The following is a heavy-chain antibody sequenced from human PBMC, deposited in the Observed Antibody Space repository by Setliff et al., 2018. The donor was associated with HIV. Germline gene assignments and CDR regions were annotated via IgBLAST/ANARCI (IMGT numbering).Heavy chain of an antibody. Sequence: GASVKVSCKASGYTFTSYDINWVRQATGQGLEWMGWMNPNSGNTIYAQKFQDRVTMTTDTSTSTAYMDLRSLRSDDTAVYYCASPGSLYFDYWGQGTLVTVSS. V-gene: IGHV1-8*01. CDR1: GYTFTSYD. J-gene: IGHJ4*02. CDR3: ASPGSLYFDY. CDR2: MNPNSGNT.